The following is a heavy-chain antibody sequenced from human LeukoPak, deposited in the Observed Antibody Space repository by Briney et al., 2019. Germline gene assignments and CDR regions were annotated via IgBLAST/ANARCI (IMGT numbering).Heavy chain of an antibody. J-gene: IGHJ4*02. CDR2: INPNSGGT. Sequence: ASVKVSCKASGYTFTIYYMHWVRQAPGQGLEWMGWINPNSGGTSYAQRFQGRVTMTRDTSISTAYMELSGLTSDDTAVYYCARNPPYCTSTSCYNDYWGQGTLVNVSS. CDR3: ARNPPYCTSTSCYNDY. D-gene: IGHD2-2*02. V-gene: IGHV1-2*02. CDR1: GYTFTIYY.